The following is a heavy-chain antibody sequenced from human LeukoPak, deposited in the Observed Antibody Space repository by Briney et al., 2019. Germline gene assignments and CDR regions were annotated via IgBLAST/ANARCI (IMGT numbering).Heavy chain of an antibody. Sequence: PSQTLSLTCTVSGGSISSGGYYWSWIRQHPGKGLEWIGYIYYSGSTYYNPSLKSRVTISVDTSKNQFSLKLSSVTAADTAVYYCARASPYDYGDYRLYYGMDVWGQGTTVTVSS. CDR3: ARASPYDYGDYRLYYGMDV. D-gene: IGHD4-17*01. J-gene: IGHJ6*02. CDR1: GGSISSGGYY. CDR2: IYYSGST. V-gene: IGHV4-31*03.